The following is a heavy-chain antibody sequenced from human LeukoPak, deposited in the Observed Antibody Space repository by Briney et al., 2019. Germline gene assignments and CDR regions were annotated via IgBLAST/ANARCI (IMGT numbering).Heavy chain of an antibody. Sequence: LPGGSLRLSCAASGFTFSSYAMRWVRQAPGKGLEWVAVISYDGSNKYYADSVKGRFTISRDNSKNTLYLQMNSLRAEDTAVYYCARDKLVLWEVVVAATPDYNWFDPWGQGTLVTVSS. D-gene: IGHD2-15*01. V-gene: IGHV3-30-3*01. CDR2: ISYDGSNK. CDR3: ARDKLVLWEVVVAATPDYNWFDP. CDR1: GFTFSSYA. J-gene: IGHJ5*02.